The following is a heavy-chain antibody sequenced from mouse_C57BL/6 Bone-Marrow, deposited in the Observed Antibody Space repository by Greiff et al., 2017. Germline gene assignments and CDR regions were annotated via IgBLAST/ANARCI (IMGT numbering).Heavy chain of an antibody. D-gene: IGHD1-1*01. CDR2: ISSGGSDT. V-gene: IGHV5-6*01. J-gene: IGHJ3*01. Sequence: EVQRVESGGDLVKPGGSLKLSCAASGFTFSSYGMSWVRQTPDKRLEWVATISSGGSDTYYTDSVKGRVTISRAHAKNTLYLQMRTLKSSDTALYSIASHITTVVSPFAYWGPGTLVTVSA. CDR1: GFTFSSYG. CDR3: ASHITTVVSPFAY.